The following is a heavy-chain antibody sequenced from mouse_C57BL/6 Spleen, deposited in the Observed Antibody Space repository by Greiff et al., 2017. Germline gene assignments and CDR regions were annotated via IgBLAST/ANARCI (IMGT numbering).Heavy chain of an antibody. D-gene: IGHD2-3*01. Sequence: EVHLVESGGGLVKPGGSLKFSCAASGFTFSDYGMHWVRQAPEKGLEWVAYISSGSSTIYYAETVKGRFTLSRDNANNTLFLQMTSLRSEDTAMCSCEMRDGYYDAWFAYWGQGTLVTVSA. CDR3: EMRDGYYDAWFAY. J-gene: IGHJ3*01. CDR2: ISSGSSTI. CDR1: GFTFSDYG. V-gene: IGHV5-17*01.